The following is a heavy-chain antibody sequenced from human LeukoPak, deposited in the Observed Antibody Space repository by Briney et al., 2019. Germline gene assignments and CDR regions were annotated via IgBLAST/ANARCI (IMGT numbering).Heavy chain of an antibody. CDR2: ISSSSSYI. Sequence: GGSLRLSCAASGFTFSSYSMNWVRQAPGKGLEWVSSISSSSSYIYYADSVKGRFTISRDNAKNSLYLQMNSLRAEDTAVYYCARNFAGGYCSSTSCYTWGQGTLVTVSS. J-gene: IGHJ5*02. D-gene: IGHD2-2*02. V-gene: IGHV3-21*01. CDR3: ARNFAGGYCSSTSCYT. CDR1: GFTFSSYS.